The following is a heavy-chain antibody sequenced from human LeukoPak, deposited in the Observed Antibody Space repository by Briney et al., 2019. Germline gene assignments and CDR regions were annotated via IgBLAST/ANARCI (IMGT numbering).Heavy chain of an antibody. CDR3: AKDMGVCSSTSCQGAFDI. V-gene: IGHV3-74*01. CDR1: GSTFSHYW. J-gene: IGHJ3*02. D-gene: IGHD2-2*01. Sequence: PGGSLRLSCATSGSTFSHYWMHWVRQAPGKGLVWVSRINPDGSRTDYADSVAGRFTISRDNAKNTLYLQMNSLRAEDMALYYCAKDMGVCSSTSCQGAFDIWGQGTMVTVSS. CDR2: INPDGSRT.